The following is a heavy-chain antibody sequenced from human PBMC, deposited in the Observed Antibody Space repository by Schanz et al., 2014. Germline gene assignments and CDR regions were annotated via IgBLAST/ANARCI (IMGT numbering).Heavy chain of an antibody. CDR2: ISHDGNNK. J-gene: IGHJ4*02. CDR3: AKHVRSLTGNDY. CDR1: GFAFRSYA. D-gene: IGHD3-9*01. V-gene: IGHV3-30-3*02. Sequence: VQLVESGGGVVQPGRSLRLSCAASGFAFRSYAMHWVRQAPGKGLEWAALISHDGNNKHYVDSVEGRFTISRDNAKNSLYLQMNSLRAEDTAVYYCAKHVRSLTGNDYWGQGTLVTVSS.